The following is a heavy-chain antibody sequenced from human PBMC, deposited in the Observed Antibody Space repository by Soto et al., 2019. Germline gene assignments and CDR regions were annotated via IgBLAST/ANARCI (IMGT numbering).Heavy chain of an antibody. Sequence: SETLSLTCAVYGGSFSGYYWSWIRQPPGKGLEWIGEINHSGSTNYNPSLKSRVTISVDTSKNQFSLKLSSVTAADTAVYYCARIYGSGSYFPWGQGTLVTVSS. J-gene: IGHJ5*02. CDR1: GGSFSGYY. D-gene: IGHD3-10*01. CDR2: INHSGST. V-gene: IGHV4-34*01. CDR3: ARIYGSGSYFP.